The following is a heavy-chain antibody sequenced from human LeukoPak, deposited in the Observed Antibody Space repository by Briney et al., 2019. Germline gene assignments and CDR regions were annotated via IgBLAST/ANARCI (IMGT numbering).Heavy chain of an antibody. CDR2: INHSGST. Sequence: PSETLSLTCAVYGGSFSGYYWSWIRQPPGKGLEWIGEINHSGSTNYNPSLKSRVTISVDTSKNQFSLKLSSVTAADTAVYYCARAQSGSYSWWYYYYMDVWGKGTTVTVSS. D-gene: IGHD1-26*01. J-gene: IGHJ6*03. CDR3: ARAQSGSYSWWYYYYMDV. V-gene: IGHV4-34*01. CDR1: GGSFSGYY.